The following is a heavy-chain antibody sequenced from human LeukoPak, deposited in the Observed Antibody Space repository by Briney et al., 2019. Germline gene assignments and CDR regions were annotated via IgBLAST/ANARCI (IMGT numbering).Heavy chain of an antibody. Sequence: ASVKVSRKASGYTFTSYGISWVRQAPGQGLEWMGWISAYNGNTNYAQKLQGRVTMTTDTSTSTAYMELRSLRSDDTAVYYCQMYYDFWSGYYGTDYWGQGTLVTVSS. CDR1: GYTFTSYG. J-gene: IGHJ4*02. V-gene: IGHV1-18*01. CDR2: ISAYNGNT. D-gene: IGHD3-3*01. CDR3: QMYYDFWSGYYGTDY.